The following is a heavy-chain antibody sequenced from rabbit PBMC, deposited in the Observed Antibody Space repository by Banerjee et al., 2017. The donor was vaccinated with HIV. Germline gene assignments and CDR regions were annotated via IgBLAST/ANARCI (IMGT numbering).Heavy chain of an antibody. J-gene: IGHJ4*01. CDR1: GFDLSSYYY. Sequence: EQLEESGGGLVKPEGSLTLTCKASGFDLSSYYYMCWVRQAPGKGLELIACIYAGSSGSTYYASWAKGRFTISKTSSTTVTLQLTSLTAADTATYFCARSDAGSNYGYDAYAPNLWGQGTLVTVS. CDR2: IYAGSSGST. V-gene: IGHV1S45*01. CDR3: ARSDAGSNYGYDAYAPNL. D-gene: IGHD8-1*01.